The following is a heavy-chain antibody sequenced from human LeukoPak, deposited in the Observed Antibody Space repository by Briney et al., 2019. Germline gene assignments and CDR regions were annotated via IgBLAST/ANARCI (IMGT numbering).Heavy chain of an antibody. CDR2: INPNSGGT. Sequence: GASVKVSCKASGHTFTGYYMHWVRQAPGQGLEWMGWINPNSGGTNYAQKFQGRVTMTRDTSISTAYMELSRLRSDDTAVYYCARTPGYYDSSGYYDHDYWGQGTLVTVSS. CDR1: GHTFTGYY. CDR3: ARTPGYYDSSGYYDHDY. V-gene: IGHV1-2*02. J-gene: IGHJ4*02. D-gene: IGHD3-22*01.